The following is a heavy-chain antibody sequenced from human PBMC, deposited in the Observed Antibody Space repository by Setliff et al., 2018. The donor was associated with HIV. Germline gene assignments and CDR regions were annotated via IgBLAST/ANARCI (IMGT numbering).Heavy chain of an antibody. V-gene: IGHV4-61*09. CDR2: IYTSGST. D-gene: IGHD7-27*01. CDR3: ARDLPELTGRSFDP. J-gene: IGHJ5*02. Sequence: LSLTCTVSGGSIGSGYYYWSWIRQPAGKGLEWIGHIYTSGSTNYNPSLKSRLSMSIDTSKNHFSLRLTSVTAADTAVYYCARDLPELTGRSFDPWGQGIQVTVSS. CDR1: GGSIGSGYYY.